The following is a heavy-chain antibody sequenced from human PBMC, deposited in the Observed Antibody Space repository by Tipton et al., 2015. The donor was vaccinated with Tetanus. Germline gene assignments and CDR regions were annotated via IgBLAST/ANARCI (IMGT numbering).Heavy chain of an antibody. CDR1: GFTFSDYY. J-gene: IGHJ4*02. D-gene: IGHD2-21*02. V-gene: IGHV3-11*04. CDR2: ISGSGNYI. Sequence: SLRLSCAASGFTFSDYYMTWIRQAPGKGLEWVSSISGSGNYIYYADSVKGRFTISRANAKNSLYLQMNSLGADDTAVYFCARVHTPGLLGRYPFDSWGQGTLVTVSS. CDR3: ARVHTPGLLGRYPFDS.